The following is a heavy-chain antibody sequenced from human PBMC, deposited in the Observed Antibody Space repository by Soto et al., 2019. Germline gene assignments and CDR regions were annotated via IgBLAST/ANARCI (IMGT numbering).Heavy chain of an antibody. CDR3: ARRIQYYYGLDV. CDR2: VYNSGST. V-gene: IGHV4-59*08. J-gene: IGHJ6*02. D-gene: IGHD5-18*01. CDR1: GGSISSYY. Sequence: SETLSLTCTVSGGSISSYYWTWIRQPPGKGLEWIGYVYNSGSTNYNPSLKSRLTISVDTSKNQFSLKLTSVTAADTAVYYCARRIQYYYGLDVWGQGTTVTVSS.